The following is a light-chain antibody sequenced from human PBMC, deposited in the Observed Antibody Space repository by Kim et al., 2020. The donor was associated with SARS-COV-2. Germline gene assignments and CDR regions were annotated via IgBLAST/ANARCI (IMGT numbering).Light chain of an antibody. Sequence: GQQVTTSGTGTRNDVGNYDYVSWYQHHPGQAPKLIISDVSERPSGVPDRFSALKSGNTASLTISWLQAEDEADYYCCSYAGTYIFVFGGGTQLTVL. V-gene: IGLV2-11*01. CDR3: CSYAGTYIFV. CDR2: DVS. J-gene: IGLJ3*02. CDR1: RNDVGNYDY.